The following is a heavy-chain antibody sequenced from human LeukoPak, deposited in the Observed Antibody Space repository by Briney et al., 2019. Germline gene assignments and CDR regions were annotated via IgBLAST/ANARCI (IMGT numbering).Heavy chain of an antibody. CDR1: GFTFSSYA. CDR3: AKDGGYGSGSYYPDY. D-gene: IGHD3-10*01. V-gene: IGHV3-23*01. Sequence: GGSLRLSCAASGFTFSSYALNWVRQAPGKGLEWVSSISGGAGGASYADSVKGRFTMSRDNSKNTLYLQMSSLRAEHTAVYYCAKDGGYGSGSYYPDYWGQGTLVTVS. CDR2: ISGGAGGA. J-gene: IGHJ4*02.